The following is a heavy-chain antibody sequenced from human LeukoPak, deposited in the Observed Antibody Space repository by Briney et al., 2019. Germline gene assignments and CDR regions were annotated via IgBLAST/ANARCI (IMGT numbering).Heavy chain of an antibody. CDR2: IYHSGST. V-gene: IGHV4-38-2*02. D-gene: IGHD2-2*01. CDR3: ARENIVIVPAASELYYMDV. CDR1: GYSISSGYY. Sequence: SETLSLTCTVSGYSISSGYYWSWFRQPPGKGLEWIGSIYHSGSTYYNPSLKSRVTISVDTSKNQFSLKLSSVTAADTAVYYCARENIVIVPAASELYYMDVWGKGTTVTVSS. J-gene: IGHJ6*03.